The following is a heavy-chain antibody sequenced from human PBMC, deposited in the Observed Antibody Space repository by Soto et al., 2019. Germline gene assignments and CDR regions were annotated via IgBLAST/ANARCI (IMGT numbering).Heavy chain of an antibody. Sequence: SETLSLTCTVSGGSFKSGSYSWGWIRQPPGKGLEWIGYVYHTGRTSYNPSLKSRVSISMDTSKNQFSLNLDSVTAADTAVYFCARDFAYFDSWGQGTLVTVSS. CDR3: ARDFAYFDS. D-gene: IGHD3-3*01. V-gene: IGHV4-61*01. J-gene: IGHJ4*02. CDR2: VYHTGRT. CDR1: GGSFKSGSYS.